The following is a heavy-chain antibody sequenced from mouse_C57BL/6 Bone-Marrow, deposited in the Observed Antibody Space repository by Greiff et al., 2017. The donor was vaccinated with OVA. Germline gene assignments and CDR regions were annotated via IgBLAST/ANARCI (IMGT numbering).Heavy chain of an antibody. CDR2: IYPGSGST. CDR1: GYTFTSYW. D-gene: IGHD1-1*01. Sequence: QVQLQQPGAELVKPGASVKMSCKASGYTFTSYWLTWVKQRPGQGLEWIGDIYPGSGSTNYNEKFKSKATLTVDTSSSTAYMQLSSLTSEDSAVYYCARSDSYYYGSSYFDYWGQGTTLTVSS. J-gene: IGHJ2*01. V-gene: IGHV1-55*01. CDR3: ARSDSYYYGSSYFDY.